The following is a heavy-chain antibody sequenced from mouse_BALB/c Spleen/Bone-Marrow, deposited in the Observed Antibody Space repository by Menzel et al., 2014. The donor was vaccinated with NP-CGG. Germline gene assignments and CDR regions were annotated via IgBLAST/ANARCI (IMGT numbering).Heavy chain of an antibody. CDR2: ISSGSSTI. CDR1: GFTFSSFG. J-gene: IGHJ2*01. Sequence: EVQLVESGGGLVQPGGSRKLSCAASGFTFSSFGMHWVRQAPEGGLEWVAYISSGSSTIFYADTVKGRFTISRDDPKNTLFLQMTSLRSEDTAMYYCTRGGNWEDFDYWGQGTTLTVSS. V-gene: IGHV5-17*02. D-gene: IGHD4-1*01. CDR3: TRGGNWEDFDY.